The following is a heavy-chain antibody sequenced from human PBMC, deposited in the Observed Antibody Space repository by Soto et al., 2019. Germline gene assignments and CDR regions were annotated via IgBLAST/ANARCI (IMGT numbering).Heavy chain of an antibody. Sequence: ASVKVSCKASGYTFTSYYMHWVRQAPGQGLEWMGMIKPTGGSTSYAQKFQGRVTMTRDTSTSTVYMELSSLRSEDTAVYYCARAGGYCISTSCLRGLYYFDYWGQGTLVTVSS. D-gene: IGHD2-2*01. CDR1: GYTFTSYY. CDR2: IKPTGGST. CDR3: ARAGGYCISTSCLRGLYYFDY. J-gene: IGHJ4*02. V-gene: IGHV1-46*01.